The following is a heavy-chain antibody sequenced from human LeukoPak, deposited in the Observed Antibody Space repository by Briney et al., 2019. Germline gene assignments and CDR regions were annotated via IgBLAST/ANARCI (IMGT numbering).Heavy chain of an antibody. CDR2: IKQDGSEK. CDR1: GFTFSSYW. V-gene: IGHV3-7*01. D-gene: IGHD2-2*02. Sequence: VGSLRLSCAASGFTFSSYWMSWVRQAPGKGLEWVAKIKQDGSEKYYVDSVKGRFTISRDNAKNSLYLQMNSLRAEDTAVYYCARDRYCSSTSCYTQYSSSPGHSEYWGQGNLVTVSS. CDR3: ARDRYCSSTSCYTQYSSSPGHSEY. J-gene: IGHJ4*02.